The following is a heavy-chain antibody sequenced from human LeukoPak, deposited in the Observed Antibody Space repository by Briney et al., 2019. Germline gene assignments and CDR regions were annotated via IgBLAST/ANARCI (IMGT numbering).Heavy chain of an antibody. D-gene: IGHD4-17*01. CDR3: ARRRNGDYVSFRRQNWFDP. Sequence: SETLSLTCTVSGGSISSGSYYWSWIRQPAGKGLEWIGRTYTSGSTNYNPSLKSRVTISVDTSKNQFSLRLSSVTAADTAVYYCARRRNGDYVSFRRQNWFDPWGQGTLATVSS. CDR2: TYTSGST. J-gene: IGHJ5*02. CDR1: GGSISSGSYY. V-gene: IGHV4-61*02.